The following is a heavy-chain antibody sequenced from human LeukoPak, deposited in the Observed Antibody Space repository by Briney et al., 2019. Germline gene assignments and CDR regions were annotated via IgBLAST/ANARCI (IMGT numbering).Heavy chain of an antibody. CDR3: ARDGYYYGSGSYYNNWFDP. CDR2: IYHSGST. V-gene: IGHV4-38-2*02. Sequence: SETLSLTCAVSGYSISSGYYWGWIRQPPGKELEWIGSIYHSGSTYYNPSLKSRVTISVDTSKNQFSLKLSSVTAADTAVYYCARDGYYYGSGSYYNNWFDPWGQGTLVTVSS. CDR1: GYSISSGYY. J-gene: IGHJ5*02. D-gene: IGHD3-10*01.